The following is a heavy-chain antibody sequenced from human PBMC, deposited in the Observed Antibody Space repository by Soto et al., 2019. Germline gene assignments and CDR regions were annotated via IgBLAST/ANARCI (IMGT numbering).Heavy chain of an antibody. CDR1: GYSISSGYY. CDR3: ARVRGYYDSSGYPPLFDY. V-gene: IGHV4-38-2*01. Sequence: SETLSLTCAVSGYSISSGYYWGWIRQPPGKGLEWIGSIYHSGSTYYNPSLKSRVTISVDTSKNQFSLKLSSVTAADTAVYYCARVRGYYDSSGYPPLFDYWGQGTLVTV. J-gene: IGHJ4*02. D-gene: IGHD3-22*01. CDR2: IYHSGST.